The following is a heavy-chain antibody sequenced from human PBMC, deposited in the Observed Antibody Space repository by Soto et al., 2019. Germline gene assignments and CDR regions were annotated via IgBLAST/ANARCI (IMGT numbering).Heavy chain of an antibody. D-gene: IGHD5-18*01. Sequence: PSETLSLTCTVSGGSISSYYWSWIRQPPGKGLEWIGYIYYSGSTNYNPSLKSRVTISVDTSKNQFSLKLSSVTAADTAVYYCARGGRGYSYGYPYNWFDPWGQGTLVTVSS. CDR2: IYYSGST. V-gene: IGHV4-59*08. CDR3: ARGGRGYSYGYPYNWFDP. J-gene: IGHJ5*02. CDR1: GGSISSYY.